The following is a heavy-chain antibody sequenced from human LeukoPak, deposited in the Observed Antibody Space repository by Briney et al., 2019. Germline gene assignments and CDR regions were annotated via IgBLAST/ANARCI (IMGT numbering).Heavy chain of an antibody. J-gene: IGHJ4*02. CDR3: VRDQSPGLFDY. Sequence: GASVKVSCKASGYTFTGYYMHWVRQAPGQGLEWMGWVSPYDGNTNYAQKVLGRVSMTTDTSTSTAYMELRSLRSDDTAVYYCVRDQSPGLFDYWGQGTLVTVSS. CDR2: VSPYDGNT. CDR1: GYTFTGYY. V-gene: IGHV1-18*04.